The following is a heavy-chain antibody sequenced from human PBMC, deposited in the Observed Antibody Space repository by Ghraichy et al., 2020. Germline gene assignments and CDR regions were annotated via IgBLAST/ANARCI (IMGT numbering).Heavy chain of an antibody. V-gene: IGHV3-48*02. Sequence: ESLNISCVGSGFTFSGYSMNWVRQSPGKGLEWVSHISSSGRSIFYADSVKGRFSISRDNAQNSLSLQMNSLRDEDTAIYYCARASTVVRFYYYGGLDVWGQGTTVTVSS. D-gene: IGHD4-23*01. CDR3: ARASTVVRFYYYGGLDV. CDR1: GFTFSGYS. J-gene: IGHJ6*02. CDR2: ISSSGRSI.